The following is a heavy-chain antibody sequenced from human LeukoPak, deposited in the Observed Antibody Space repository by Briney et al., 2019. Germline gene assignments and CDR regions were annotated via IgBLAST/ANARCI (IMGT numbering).Heavy chain of an antibody. J-gene: IGHJ4*02. CDR3: ARLMTTHYYFDY. V-gene: IGHV1-2*02. CDR2: INPNSGGT. CDR1: GYTFTGYY. D-gene: IGHD4-11*01. Sequence: ASVKVSCKASGYTFTGYYMHWVRQAPEQGLEWMGWINPNSGGTNYAQKFQGRVTMTRDTSISTAYMELSRLRSDDTAVYYCARLMTTHYYFDYWGQGTLVTVSS.